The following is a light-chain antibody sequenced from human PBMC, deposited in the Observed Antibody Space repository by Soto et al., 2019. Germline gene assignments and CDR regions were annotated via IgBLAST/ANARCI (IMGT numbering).Light chain of an antibody. V-gene: IGKV3-20*01. Sequence: EIFMTQSPYGLALXXLXXAAXXXTPSQSVSDRVVWYQQKPGQAPRLLIYGASSRATGIPDRFSGSGSGTDFTLTISRLEPEDFAVYYCQQYGTSPTWTFGQGTKVDIK. CDR3: QQYGTSPTWT. CDR2: GAS. J-gene: IGKJ1*01. CDR1: QSVSDR.